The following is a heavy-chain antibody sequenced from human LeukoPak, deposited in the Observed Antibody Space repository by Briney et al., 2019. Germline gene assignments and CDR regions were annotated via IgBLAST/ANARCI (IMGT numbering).Heavy chain of an antibody. CDR1: GFTFSSYA. Sequence: GGSLRLSCTASGFTFSSYAMNWVRQAPGKGLEWVSGIGAGGTFTSYADSVKGRFTISRDNSRNTLYLQMNSLRAEDTAVYYCARAVGNTEDFDYWGQGTLHSVSS. J-gene: IGHJ4*02. CDR3: ARAVGNTEDFDY. V-gene: IGHV3-23*01. D-gene: IGHD4-23*01. CDR2: IGAGGTFT.